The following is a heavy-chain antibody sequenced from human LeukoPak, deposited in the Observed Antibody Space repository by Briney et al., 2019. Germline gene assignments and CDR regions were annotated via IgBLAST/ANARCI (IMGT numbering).Heavy chain of an antibody. CDR3: ARRLTQYDCFDP. Sequence: SRTLSLTCAISGDSVSSNSVTWNWIRQSPSRGLEWLGRTYYRSTWYNDYAVSVRGRITVNPDTSKNQFSLHLNSVTPEDTAVYYCARRLTQYDCFDPWGQGILVTVSS. D-gene: IGHD2-2*01. CDR2: TYYRSTWYN. J-gene: IGHJ5*02. V-gene: IGHV6-1*01. CDR1: GDSVSSNSVT.